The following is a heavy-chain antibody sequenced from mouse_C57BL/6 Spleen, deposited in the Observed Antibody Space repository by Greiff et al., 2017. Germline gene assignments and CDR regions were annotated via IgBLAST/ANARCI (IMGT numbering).Heavy chain of an antibody. V-gene: IGHV1-64*01. CDR2: IHPNSGST. CDR1: GYTFTSYW. Sequence: QVQLQQSGAELVKPGASVKLSCKASGYTFTSYWMHWVKQRPGQGLEWIGMIHPNSGSTNYNEKFKSKATLTVDKSSSTAYMQLSSLTSEDSAVYYCGRWGTGFAYWGQGTLVTVSA. D-gene: IGHD3-3*01. CDR3: GRWGTGFAY. J-gene: IGHJ3*01.